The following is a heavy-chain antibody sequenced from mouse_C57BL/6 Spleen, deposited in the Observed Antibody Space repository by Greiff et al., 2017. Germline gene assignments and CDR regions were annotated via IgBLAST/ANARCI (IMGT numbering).Heavy chain of an antibody. CDR2: IYPGDGDT. Sequence: VKLQESGPELVKPGASVKISCKASGYAFSSSWMNWVKQRPGKGLEWIGRIYPGDGDTNYNGKFKGKATLTADKSSSTAYMQLSSLTSEDSAVYFCARWDYSNPFAYWGQGTLVTVSA. CDR1: GYAFSSSW. D-gene: IGHD2-5*01. CDR3: ARWDYSNPFAY. V-gene: IGHV1-82*01. J-gene: IGHJ3*01.